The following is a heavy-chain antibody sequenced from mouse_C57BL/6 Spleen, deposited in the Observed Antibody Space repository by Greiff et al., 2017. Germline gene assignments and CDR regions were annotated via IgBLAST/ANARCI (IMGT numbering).Heavy chain of an antibody. V-gene: IGHV1-80*01. CDR1: GYAFSSYW. CDR2: IYPGDGDT. D-gene: IGHD3-1*01. J-gene: IGHJ2*01. CDR3: SRSGGRDTLFDY. Sequence: VQLQQSGAELVKPGASVKISCKASGYAFSSYWMNWVKQRPGKGLEWIGQIYPGDGDTNYNGKFKGKATLTADKSSSTAYMQLSSLPSEDSAVYFCSRSGGRDTLFDYWGQGTPLTVSA.